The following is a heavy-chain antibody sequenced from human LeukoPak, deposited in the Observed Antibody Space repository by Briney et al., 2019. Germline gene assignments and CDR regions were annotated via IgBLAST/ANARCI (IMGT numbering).Heavy chain of an antibody. CDR1: GGSISSGGYY. D-gene: IGHD5-18*01. CDR2: IYYSGST. J-gene: IGHJ5*02. V-gene: IGHV4-31*03. Sequence: SQTLSLTCTVSGGSISSGGYYWSWIRQHPGKGLEWIGYIYYSGSTYYNPSLKSRVTISVDTSKNQFSLKLSSVTAADTAVYYCARGPIQLRLRNWFDPWGQGTLVTVSS. CDR3: ARGPIQLRLRNWFDP.